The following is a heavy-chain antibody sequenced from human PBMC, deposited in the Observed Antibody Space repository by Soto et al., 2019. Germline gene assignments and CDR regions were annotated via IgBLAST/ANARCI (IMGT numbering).Heavy chain of an antibody. CDR3: SRDSDYADYEIDY. D-gene: IGHD4-17*01. V-gene: IGHV1-2*04. J-gene: IGHJ4*02. CDR1: GYTFTGYY. CDR2: INPNSGGT. Sequence: ASVKVSCKASGYTFTGYYMHWVRQAPGQGLEWMGWINPNSGGTNYAQKFQGWVTMTRDTSISTAYMELSRLRSDDTAVYYCSRDSDYADYEIDYCGQGTLVTVSS.